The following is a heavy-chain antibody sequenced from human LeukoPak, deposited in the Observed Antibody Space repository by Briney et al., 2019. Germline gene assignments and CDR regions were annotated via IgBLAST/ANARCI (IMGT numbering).Heavy chain of an antibody. CDR3: ARDRCLPH. D-gene: IGHD5/OR15-5a*01. J-gene: IGHJ4*02. Sequence: GGSLRLSCAASGFTFSSYAMHWVRQAPGKGLEWVAVISYDGSNKYYADSVKGRFTISRDNSKNTLYLQMNSLRAEDTAVYYCARDRCLPHWGRGTLVSVSS. CDR1: GFTFSSYA. CDR2: ISYDGSNK. V-gene: IGHV3-30-3*01.